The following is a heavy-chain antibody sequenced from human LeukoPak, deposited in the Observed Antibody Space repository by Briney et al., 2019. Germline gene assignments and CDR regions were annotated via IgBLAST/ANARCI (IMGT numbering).Heavy chain of an antibody. CDR3: ARAGGY. CDR2: ISSSSSTI. D-gene: IGHD3-10*01. Sequence: PGGSLRLSCAASGFTFSSYSMNWVRQAPGKGLEWVSYISSSSSTIYYADSVKGRFIISRDNAKNSLYLQMNSLRAEDTAVYYCARAGGYWGQGTLVTVSS. CDR1: GFTFSSYS. J-gene: IGHJ4*02. V-gene: IGHV3-48*01.